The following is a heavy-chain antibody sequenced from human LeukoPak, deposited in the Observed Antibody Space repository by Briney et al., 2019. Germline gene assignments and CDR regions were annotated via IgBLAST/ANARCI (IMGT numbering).Heavy chain of an antibody. CDR1: GFTFSHYW. CDR2: IKEDGSIE. D-gene: IGHD3-22*01. V-gene: IGHV3-7*01. J-gene: IGHJ1*01. CDR3: ARAPSEIGGYYPEYFRH. Sequence: GGSLRLSCVASGFTFSHYWMSWVRQAPGKGLEWVANIKEDGSIEDYVDSVKGRFTVSRDNAKNTVSLQMNSLRAEDTGVYYCARAPSEIGGYYPEYFRHWGQGTLVTVSS.